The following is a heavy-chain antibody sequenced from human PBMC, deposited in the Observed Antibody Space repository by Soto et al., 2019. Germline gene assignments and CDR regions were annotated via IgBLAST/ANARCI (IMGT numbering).Heavy chain of an antibody. Sequence: LSLTGSVSGGSISSGGYYWSLIRGHPGKGLEWICYTHYSGSTYYNPSLKSRVTILVDTSKNQFSLNLSSVTAADTAVYYCARSNYYDSSAYSFYYYYYGMDGWGQGTTVSGSA. CDR2: THYSGST. J-gene: IGHJ6*01. D-gene: IGHD3-22*01. V-gene: IGHV4-31*03. CDR3: ARSNYYDSSAYSFYYYYYGMDG. CDR1: GGSISSGGYY.